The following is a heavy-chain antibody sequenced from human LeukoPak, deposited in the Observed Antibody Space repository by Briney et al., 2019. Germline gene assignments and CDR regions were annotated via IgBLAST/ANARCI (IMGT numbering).Heavy chain of an antibody. J-gene: IGHJ6*03. V-gene: IGHV4-39*01. CDR2: IYYSGST. Sequence: SETLSLTXTVSGGSISSSSYYWGWIRQPPGKGLEWIGSIYYSGSTYYNPSLKSRVTISVDTSKNQFSLKLSSVTAADTAVYYCARRVIRYCSSTSCSTHYYYYYMDVWGKGTTVTVSS. CDR1: GGSISSSSYY. CDR3: ARRVIRYCSSTSCSTHYYYYYMDV. D-gene: IGHD2-2*01.